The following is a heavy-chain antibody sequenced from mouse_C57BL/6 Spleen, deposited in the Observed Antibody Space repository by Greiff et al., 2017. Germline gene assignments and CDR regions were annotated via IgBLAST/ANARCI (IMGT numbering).Heavy chain of an antibody. CDR3: ARQNCDDATFAY. Sequence: DVLLVESGGDLVKPGGSLKLSCAASGFTFSSYGMSWVRQTPDKRLEWVATISSGGSYSYYPDSVKGRFTISRDNAKNTLYLQLSSLKSEDTAMYYCARQNCDDATFAYWGQGTLVTVSA. J-gene: IGHJ3*01. CDR2: ISSGGSYS. V-gene: IGHV5-6*01. CDR1: GFTFSSYG. D-gene: IGHD4-1*01.